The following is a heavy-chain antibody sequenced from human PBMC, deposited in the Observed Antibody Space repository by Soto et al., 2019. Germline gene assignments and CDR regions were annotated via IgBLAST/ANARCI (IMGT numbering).Heavy chain of an antibody. CDR3: ARMSSTLSPGS. CDR2: IRSNSSSR. V-gene: IGHV3-11*06. J-gene: IGHJ5*02. D-gene: IGHD2-2*01. Sequence: GKGLEWVSYIRSNSSSRDYADSVKGRFTISRDNAKNSLYLQMNSLRAEDTAVYYCARMSSTLSPGSWGQGTLVTVSS.